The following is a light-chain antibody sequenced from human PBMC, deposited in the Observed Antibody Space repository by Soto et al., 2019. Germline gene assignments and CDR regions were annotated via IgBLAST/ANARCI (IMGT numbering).Light chain of an antibody. CDR3: QQYGSSPLIT. J-gene: IGKJ5*01. CDR2: GAS. CDR1: QSVSSSY. V-gene: IGKV3-20*01. Sequence: EIVLTQSPVTRSLSPGERATRSCRASQSVSSSYLAWYQQKPGQAPRLLIYGASSRATGIPDRFSGSGSGTDFTLTISRLEPEDFAVYYCQQYGSSPLITCGQGTRLEIK.